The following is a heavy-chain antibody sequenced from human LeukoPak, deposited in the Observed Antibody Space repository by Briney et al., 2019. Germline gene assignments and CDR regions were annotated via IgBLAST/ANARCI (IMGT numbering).Heavy chain of an antibody. CDR1: GFTVSSNY. V-gene: IGHV3-53*01. J-gene: IGHJ5*02. CDR3: ARGRDYYDSSGYYYGWFDP. Sequence: GGSLRLSCAASGFTVSSNYMSWVRQAPGKGLEWVSVIYSGGSTYYADSVKGRFTISRDNSKNTLYLQMNSLRAEDTAVYYCARGRDYYDSSGYYYGWFDPWGQGTLVTASS. D-gene: IGHD3-22*01. CDR2: IYSGGST.